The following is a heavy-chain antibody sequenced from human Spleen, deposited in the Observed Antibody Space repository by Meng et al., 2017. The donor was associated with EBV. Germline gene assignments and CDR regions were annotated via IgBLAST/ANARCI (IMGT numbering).Heavy chain of an antibody. J-gene: IGHJ4*02. CDR3: ATYTRTEYDH. Sequence: VQLVESGVGLVQPGGSLRLSCAAAEFTFSSYAMSWVRQAPGKGLEWVSGISGGGVDTYYADSVKGRFTISRDNSKDTLFLQMNSLRAEDTAVYYCATYTRTEYDHWGQGTLVTVSS. CDR2: ISGGGVDT. V-gene: IGHV3-23*04. CDR1: EFTFSSYA. D-gene: IGHD1-14*01.